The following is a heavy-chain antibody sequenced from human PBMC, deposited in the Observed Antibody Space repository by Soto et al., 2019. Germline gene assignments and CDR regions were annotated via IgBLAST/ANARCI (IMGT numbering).Heavy chain of an antibody. CDR1: GFTFSSYA. D-gene: IGHD3-9*01. J-gene: IGHJ4*02. V-gene: IGHV3-23*01. Sequence: EVQLLESGGGLVQPGGSLRLSCAASGFTFSSYAMSWVRQAPGKGLEWVSAISGSGGSTYYADTVKGRFTISRDNSKNTLYLQMNGLRAGDTAVYYCAIDRGISAYDILTAWGQGTLVTVSS. CDR3: AIDRGISAYDILTA. CDR2: ISGSGGST.